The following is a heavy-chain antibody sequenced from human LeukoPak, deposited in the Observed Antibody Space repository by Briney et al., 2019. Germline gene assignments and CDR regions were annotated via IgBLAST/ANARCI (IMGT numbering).Heavy chain of an antibody. V-gene: IGHV1-69*04. J-gene: IGHJ4*02. D-gene: IGHD3-22*01. Sequence: SVKVSCKASGGTFSSYAISWVRQAPGQGLEWMGRIIPIFGIANYAQKFQGRVTITADKSTSTAYMELSSLRSEDMAVYYCAREADRRGYYYDSSGYYLDYWGQGTLVTVSS. CDR3: AREADRRGYYYDSSGYYLDY. CDR2: IIPIFGIA. CDR1: GGTFSSYA.